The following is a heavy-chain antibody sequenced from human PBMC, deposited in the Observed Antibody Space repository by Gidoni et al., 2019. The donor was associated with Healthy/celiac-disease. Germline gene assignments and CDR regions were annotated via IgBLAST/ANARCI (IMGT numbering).Heavy chain of an antibody. J-gene: IGHJ4*02. CDR1: GFTFSCSG. V-gene: IGHV3-33*01. CDR3: ARDRGYCSGGSCYLDY. Sequence: QVQLVESGGGVVQPGRSLRLSCAASGFTFSCSGMHWVRQAPGKGLEWVAVIWYDGSNKYYADSVKGRFTISRDNSKNTLYLQMNSLRAEDTAVYYCARDRGYCSGGSCYLDYWGQGTQVTVSS. D-gene: IGHD2-15*01. CDR2: IWYDGSNK.